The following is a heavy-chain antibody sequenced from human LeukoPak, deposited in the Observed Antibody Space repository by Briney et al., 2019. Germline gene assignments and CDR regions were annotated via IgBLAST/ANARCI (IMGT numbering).Heavy chain of an antibody. Sequence: PSETLSLTCTVSGGSISSSSYYWGWIRQPPGKGLEWIGSIYYSGSTYYNPSLKSRVTISVDTSKNQFSLKLSSVTAADTAVYYCASVCSSTSCNLNWFDPWGQGTLVTVSS. CDR3: ASVCSSTSCNLNWFDP. CDR2: IYYSGST. J-gene: IGHJ5*02. V-gene: IGHV4-39*01. CDR1: GGSISSSSYY. D-gene: IGHD2-2*01.